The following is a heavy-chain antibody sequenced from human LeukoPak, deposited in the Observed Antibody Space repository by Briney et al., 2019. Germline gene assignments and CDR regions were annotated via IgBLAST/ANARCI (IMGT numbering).Heavy chain of an antibody. CDR2: IYTSGNT. CDR3: AGFVGLTVAGTLYWSFDL. V-gene: IGHV4-61*09. CDR1: GGSISSGSYY. D-gene: IGHD6-19*01. J-gene: IGHJ2*01. Sequence: PSETLSLTCTVSGGSISSGSYYWTWIRQPAGRGLEWIGHIYTSGNTHYNPSLKSRVTISVDTSKNQFSLNLSSVTAADTAVYYCAGFVGLTVAGTLYWSFDLWGRDTLVTVSS.